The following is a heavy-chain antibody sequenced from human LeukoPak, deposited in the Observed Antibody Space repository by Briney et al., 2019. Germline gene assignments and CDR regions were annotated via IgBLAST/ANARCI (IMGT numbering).Heavy chain of an antibody. D-gene: IGHD1-14*01. J-gene: IGHJ3*02. Sequence: ASVKVSCKASGYTFTSYDINGVRQATGQGLEWMGWMNPNSGNTGYAQKFQGRVTITRNTSISTAYMELSSLRSEDTAVYYCATPQEGDAFDIWGQGTMVTVSS. CDR1: GYTFTSYD. CDR2: MNPNSGNT. CDR3: ATPQEGDAFDI. V-gene: IGHV1-8*03.